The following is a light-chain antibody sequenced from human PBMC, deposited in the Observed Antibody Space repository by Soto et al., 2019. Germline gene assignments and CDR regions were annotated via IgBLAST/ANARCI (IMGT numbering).Light chain of an antibody. CDR2: DVS. CDR1: SSDVGGYNY. V-gene: IGLV2-23*02. CDR3: CSYAGSSTPSYV. Sequence: QSVLTQPASVSGSPGQSITISCTGTSSDVGGYNYVSWYQQHPGKAPKLMIYDVSQRPSGVSNRFSGSKSGNTASLTISGLQAEDEADYYCCSYAGSSTPSYVFGSGTEVTVL. J-gene: IGLJ1*01.